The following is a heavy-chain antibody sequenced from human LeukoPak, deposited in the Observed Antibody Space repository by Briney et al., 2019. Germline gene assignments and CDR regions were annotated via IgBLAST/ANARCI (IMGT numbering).Heavy chain of an antibody. CDR3: AKDGGLWVSAHWGDS. D-gene: IGHD7-27*01. V-gene: IGHV3-23*01. J-gene: IGHJ4*02. CDR1: GFTCSSYT. CDR2: ITTSDGNT. Sequence: GGSLRLSCAASGFTCSSYTMSWVRQAPAKGLAWVSTITTSDGNTYYADSVKGRFTVSRDNSKNTLFLQMNSLRAEDTAVYYCAKDGGLWVSAHWGDSWGRGTLVTVSS.